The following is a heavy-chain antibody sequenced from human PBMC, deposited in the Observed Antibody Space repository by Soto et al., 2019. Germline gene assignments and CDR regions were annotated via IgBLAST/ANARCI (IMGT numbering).Heavy chain of an antibody. Sequence: LSLTCTVSGGSVSSGSYYWSWIRQPPGKGLEWIGYIYYSGSTNYNPSLKSRVTISVDTSKNQFSLKLSSVTAADTAVYYCARVPYCSGGSCYSGSFDIWGQGTMVTVSS. J-gene: IGHJ3*02. CDR3: ARVPYCSGGSCYSGSFDI. D-gene: IGHD2-15*01. CDR1: GGSVSSGSYY. CDR2: IYYSGST. V-gene: IGHV4-61*01.